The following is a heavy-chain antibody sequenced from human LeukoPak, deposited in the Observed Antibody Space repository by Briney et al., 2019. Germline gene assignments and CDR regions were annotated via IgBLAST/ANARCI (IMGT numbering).Heavy chain of an antibody. V-gene: IGHV1-2*02. CDR3: AREGNGLLSKDLDY. J-gene: IGHJ4*02. CDR2: INPRDGGT. Sequence: ASVTVSCKGSGYTFTDYYLHWVRQAPGQGLERVGYINPRDGGTSSPQNFRGRVTMTTDASSSTAYMESSRLTSDDTAIYYCAREGNGLLSKDLDYWGQGTLVTVSS. D-gene: IGHD2-15*01. CDR1: GYTFTDYY.